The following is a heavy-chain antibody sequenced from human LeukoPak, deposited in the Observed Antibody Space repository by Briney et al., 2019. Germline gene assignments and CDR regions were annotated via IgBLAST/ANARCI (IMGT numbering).Heavy chain of an antibody. J-gene: IGHJ4*02. CDR1: GYTLTELS. Sequence: ASVKVSCKVSGYTLTELSMHWVRQAPGKGLEWMGGFDPEDGEIIYAQKFQGRVTMTEDTSTDTAYMELSSLRSEDTAVYYCATVDQFGTVTDYWGQGTLVTVSS. CDR3: ATVDQFGTVTDY. V-gene: IGHV1-24*01. CDR2: FDPEDGEI. D-gene: IGHD4-17*01.